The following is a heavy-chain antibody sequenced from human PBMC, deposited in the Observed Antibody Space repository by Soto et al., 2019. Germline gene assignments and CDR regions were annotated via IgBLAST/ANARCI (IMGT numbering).Heavy chain of an antibody. Sequence: EVQLVESGGGLVKPGGSLRLSCAASGFTFSSYSMNWVRQAPGKGLAWVSSISSSSSYIYYADSVKGRFTISRDNAKNSLYLQMNSLRAEDTAVYYCAKGAATDYYMDVWGKWTTVTVSS. CDR2: ISSSSSYI. CDR1: GFTFSSYS. J-gene: IGHJ6*03. D-gene: IGHD1-26*01. V-gene: IGHV3-21*01. CDR3: AKGAATDYYMDV.